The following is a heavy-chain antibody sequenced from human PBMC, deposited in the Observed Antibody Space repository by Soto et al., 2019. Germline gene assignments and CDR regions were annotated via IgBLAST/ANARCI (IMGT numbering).Heavy chain of an antibody. J-gene: IGHJ6*02. CDR2: ISSSSSYI. Sequence: PRGSLRLSCAASGFTFSSYSMNWVRQAPGKGLEWVSSISSSSSYIYYADSVKGRFTIPRDNAKNSLYLQMNSLRAEDTAVYYCARGGIDIVVVPAAPDLSYYYYGMAVWGQGTTVTVSS. V-gene: IGHV3-21*01. D-gene: IGHD2-2*01. CDR3: ARGGIDIVVVPAAPDLSYYYYGMAV. CDR1: GFTFSSYS.